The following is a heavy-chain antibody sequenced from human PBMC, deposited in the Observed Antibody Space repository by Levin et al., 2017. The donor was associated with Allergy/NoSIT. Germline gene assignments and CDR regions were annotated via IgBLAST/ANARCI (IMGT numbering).Heavy chain of an antibody. CDR2: IIPIFGTA. V-gene: IGHV1-69*06. CDR3: ARTTLWYQLLSGWFDP. D-gene: IGHD2-2*01. CDR1: GGTFSSYA. J-gene: IGHJ5*02. Sequence: GASVKVSCKASGGTFSSYAISWVRQAPGQGLEWMGGIIPIFGTANYAQKFQGRVTITADKSTSTAYMGLSSLRSEDTAVYYCARTTLWYQLLSGWFDPWGQGTLVTVSS.